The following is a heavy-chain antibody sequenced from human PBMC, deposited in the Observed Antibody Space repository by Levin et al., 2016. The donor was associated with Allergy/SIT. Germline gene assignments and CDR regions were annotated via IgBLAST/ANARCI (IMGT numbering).Heavy chain of an antibody. V-gene: IGHV3-66*01. D-gene: IGHD1-20*01. J-gene: IGHJ6*02. Sequence: LSLTCAASGFTFSDYYMSWIRQAPGKGLEWVSVIYSGGSTYYADSVKGRFTISRDNSKNTLYLQMNSLRAEDTAVYYCARGRRGLTGTRLYYYYGMDVWGQGTTVTVSS. CDR1: GFTFSDYY. CDR3: ARGRRGLTGTRLYYYYGMDV. CDR2: IYSGGST.